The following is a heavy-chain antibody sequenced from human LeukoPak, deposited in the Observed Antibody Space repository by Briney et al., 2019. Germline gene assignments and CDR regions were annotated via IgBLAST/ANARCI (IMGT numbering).Heavy chain of an antibody. CDR3: ARGGRYFDWLVYFDY. V-gene: IGHV4-59*01. CDR1: NGSISTYY. J-gene: IGHJ4*02. D-gene: IGHD3-9*01. Sequence: PSETLSLTCTVSNGSISTYYWSWIRQPPAKGLEWIGYIYYSGTTNRNPSLKSRVTMSLDTSKNQFSLKLSSVTAADTAVYYCARGGRYFDWLVYFDYWGQGTLVTVSS. CDR2: IYYSGTT.